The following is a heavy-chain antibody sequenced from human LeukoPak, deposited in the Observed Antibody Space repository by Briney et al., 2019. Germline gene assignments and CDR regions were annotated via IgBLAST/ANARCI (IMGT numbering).Heavy chain of an antibody. V-gene: IGHV5-51*01. D-gene: IGHD1-26*01. CDR3: ARQTATYFDY. CDR2: IYPYDSDS. Sequence: GESLKISCKASGYSFSSYWIAWVRQLPGKGLEWVGVIYPYDSDSRYSQSFEGQVTMSVDKSMSVAYLQLSSLKASDTAIYYCARQTATYFDYWGQGTLVTVSS. J-gene: IGHJ4*02. CDR1: GYSFSSYW.